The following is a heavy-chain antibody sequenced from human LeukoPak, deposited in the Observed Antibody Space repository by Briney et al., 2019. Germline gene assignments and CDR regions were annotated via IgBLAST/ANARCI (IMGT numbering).Heavy chain of an antibody. CDR3: AKDRTLSSGWYTPYPNYFDY. CDR1: GYSFTNYG. Sequence: ASVKVSCKASGYSFTNYGIIWVRQTPGQGLQWMGWISAHNGNTNYAQKLQGRVTLTTDTSTSTVYMELRSLTSDDTAVYYCAKDRTLSSGWYTPYPNYFDYWGQGTLVTVSS. V-gene: IGHV1-18*01. D-gene: IGHD6-13*01. CDR2: ISAHNGNT. J-gene: IGHJ4*02.